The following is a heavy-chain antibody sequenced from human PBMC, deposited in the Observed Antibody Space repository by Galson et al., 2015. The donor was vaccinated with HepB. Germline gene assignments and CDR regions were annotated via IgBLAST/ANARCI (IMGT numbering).Heavy chain of an antibody. J-gene: IGHJ6*03. CDR3: TTHYDFWSGEFMDV. Sequence: SLRLSCAASGFTFSNAWMNWVRQAPGKGLEWVGRIKSKTDGGTTDYAAPVKGRFTISRDDSKNTLYLQMNSLKTEDTAVYYCTTHYDFWSGEFMDVWGKGTTVTVSS. V-gene: IGHV3-15*07. D-gene: IGHD3-3*01. CDR1: GFTFSNAW. CDR2: IKSKTDGGTT.